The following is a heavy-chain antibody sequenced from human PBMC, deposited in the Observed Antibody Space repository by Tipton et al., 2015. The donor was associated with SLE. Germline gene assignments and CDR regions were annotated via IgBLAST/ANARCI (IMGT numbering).Heavy chain of an antibody. CDR2: ISYDGSNK. D-gene: IGHD3-16*01. J-gene: IGHJ4*01. V-gene: IGHV3-30*04. CDR1: GITFSSYA. Sequence: SLRLSCAASGITFSSYAMHWVRQAPGKGLEWVAVISYDGSNKYYADSVKGRFTISRDNSKNTLYLQMNSLRAEDTAVYYCAGVLITDIDYWAQVTLVTVSS. CDR3: AGVLITDIDY.